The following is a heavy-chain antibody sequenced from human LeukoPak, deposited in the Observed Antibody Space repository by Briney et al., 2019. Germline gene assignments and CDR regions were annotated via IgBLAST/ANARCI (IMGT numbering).Heavy chain of an antibody. CDR3: AREYDSSGYYN. J-gene: IGHJ4*02. D-gene: IGHD3-22*01. Sequence: SSETLSLTCTVSGGSISSSSYYWGWIRQPPGKGLEWIGSIYYSGSTYYNPSLKSRVTISVDTSKNQFSLKLSSVTAADTAVYYCAREYDSSGYYNWGQGTLVTVSS. CDR2: IYYSGST. CDR1: GGSISSSSYY. V-gene: IGHV4-39*07.